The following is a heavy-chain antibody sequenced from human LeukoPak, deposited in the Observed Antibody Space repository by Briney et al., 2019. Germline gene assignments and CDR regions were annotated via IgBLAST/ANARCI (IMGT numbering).Heavy chain of an antibody. J-gene: IGHJ4*02. D-gene: IGHD3-10*01. CDR2: IIPIFGTA. CDR3: ARGFSNYYGSGSYRN. Sequence: GSSVKVSCKASGGTFSSYAISWVRQAPGQGLEWMGGIIPIFGTANYAQKFQGRVTITADESTSTAYMELSSLRSEDTAVYYCARGFSNYYGSGSYRNWGQGTLVTVSS. V-gene: IGHV1-69*01. CDR1: GGTFSSYA.